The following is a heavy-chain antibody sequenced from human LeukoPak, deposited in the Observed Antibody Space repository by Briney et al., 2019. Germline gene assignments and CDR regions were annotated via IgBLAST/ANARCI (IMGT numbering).Heavy chain of an antibody. CDR1: GGSISSGGYS. V-gene: IGHV4-61*08. D-gene: IGHD1-26*01. J-gene: IGHJ5*02. CDR3: ASSRASGWFDP. Sequence: SETLSLTCAVSGGSISSGGYSWSWIRQPPGTGLEWIGYIYYSGSTNYNPSLKSRVTISVDTSKNQFSLKLSSVTAADTAVYYCASSRASGWFDPWGQGTLVTVSS. CDR2: IYYSGST.